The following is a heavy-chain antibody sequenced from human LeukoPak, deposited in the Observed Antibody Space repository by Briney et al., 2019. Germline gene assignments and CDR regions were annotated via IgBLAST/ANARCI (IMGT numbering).Heavy chain of an antibody. CDR2: IYYSGST. V-gene: IGHV4-39*01. J-gene: IGHJ4*02. CDR3: ARRPRSFSGSYFGY. D-gene: IGHD3-10*01. CDR1: GGSISSYY. Sequence: PSETLSLTCTVSGGSISSYYWGWIRQPPGKGLEWIGSIYYSGSTYYNPSLKSRVTISVDTSKNQFSLKLSSVTAADTAVYYCARRPRSFSGSYFGYWGQGTLVTVSS.